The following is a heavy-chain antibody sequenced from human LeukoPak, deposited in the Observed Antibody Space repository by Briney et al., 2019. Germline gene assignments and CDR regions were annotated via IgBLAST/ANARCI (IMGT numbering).Heavy chain of an antibody. J-gene: IGHJ6*02. D-gene: IGHD2-2*02. Sequence: PGGSLRLSCAASGFTFSSYAMSWVRQAPGKGLEWVSAFSGSGGTTYYADSVKGRFTISRDNSKNTLYLQMNSLRAEDTAVYYCAKYTNTTYYYYGMDVWGQGATVTVSS. CDR3: AKYTNTTYYYYGMDV. CDR1: GFTFSSYA. V-gene: IGHV3-23*01. CDR2: FSGSGGTT.